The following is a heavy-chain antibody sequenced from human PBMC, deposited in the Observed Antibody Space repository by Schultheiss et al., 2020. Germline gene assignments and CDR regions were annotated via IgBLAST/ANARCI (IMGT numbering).Heavy chain of an antibody. CDR3: ARISRPVKVIDY. D-gene: IGHD3-3*02. CDR2: IYHSGST. V-gene: IGHV4-34*01. CDR1: GGSFSGYY. J-gene: IGHJ4*02. Sequence: SETLSLTCAVYGGSFSGYYWSWIRQPPGKGLEWIGEIYHSGSTNYNPSLKSRVTISVDTSKNQFSLKLSSVTAADTAVYYCARISRPVKVIDYWGQGTLVTVSS.